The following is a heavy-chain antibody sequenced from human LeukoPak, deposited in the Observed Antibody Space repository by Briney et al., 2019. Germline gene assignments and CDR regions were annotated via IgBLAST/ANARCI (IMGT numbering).Heavy chain of an antibody. CDR3: ARMASFGQVLLWFGDGRFDAFDI. J-gene: IGHJ3*02. Sequence: PSETLSLTCTVSGGSISSGGYYWSWIRQHPGKGLEWIGYIYYSGSTYYNPSLKSRVTISVDTSKNQFSLKLSSVTAADTAVYYCARMASFGQVLLWFGDGRFDAFDIWGQGTMVTVSS. V-gene: IGHV4-31*03. CDR2: IYYSGST. CDR1: GGSISSGGYY. D-gene: IGHD3-10*01.